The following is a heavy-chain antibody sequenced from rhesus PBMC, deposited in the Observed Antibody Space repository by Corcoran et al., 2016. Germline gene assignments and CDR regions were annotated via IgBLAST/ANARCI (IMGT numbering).Heavy chain of an antibody. V-gene: IGHV3-11*01. Sequence: EVQLAESGGGLVQPGGSLRLSCAASGFTVRSYWIGLVRQAPGIGLKWLSVIFGSTMYYVVSVKGRFTVSRDNAKTSLYLQMNSLRAEDTAVYYCTRGRQYFDYWGQGVLVTVSS. J-gene: IGHJ4*01. CDR2: IFGSTM. CDR1: GFTVRSYW. CDR3: TRGRQYFDY.